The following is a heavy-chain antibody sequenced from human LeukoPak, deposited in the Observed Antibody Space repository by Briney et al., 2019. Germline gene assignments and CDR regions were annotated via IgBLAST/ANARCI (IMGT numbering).Heavy chain of an antibody. J-gene: IGHJ3*02. CDR2: IYSDGSI. D-gene: IGHD1-1*01. Sequence: GGSLRLSCAAYGFSVGGNYISWVRQAPGKGLEWVSMIYSDGSIFHADSVKGRFTMSRDNSRNTLDLQMNSLRVEDTAVYFCARDRRRLRGMNGDGDAFDIWGQGTMVTVSS. CDR1: GFSVGGNY. CDR3: ARDRRRLRGMNGDGDAFDI. V-gene: IGHV3-53*01.